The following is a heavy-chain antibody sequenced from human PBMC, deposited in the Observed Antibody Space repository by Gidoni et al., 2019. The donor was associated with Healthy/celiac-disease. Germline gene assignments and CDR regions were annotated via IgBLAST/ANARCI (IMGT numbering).Heavy chain of an antibody. D-gene: IGHD6-19*01. CDR1: GFTFGDYA. J-gene: IGHJ5*02. CDR2: IRSKAYGGTT. CDR3: TKSKGRLYSSGWYRWFDP. V-gene: IGHV3-49*05. Sequence: EVQLVESGGGLVKPGRSLRLSCTASGFTFGDYAMSWFRQAPGKGLEWVGFIRSKAYGGTTEYAASVKGRFTISRDDSKSIAYLQMNSLKTEDTAVYYCTKSKGRLYSSGWYRWFDPWGQGTLVTVSS.